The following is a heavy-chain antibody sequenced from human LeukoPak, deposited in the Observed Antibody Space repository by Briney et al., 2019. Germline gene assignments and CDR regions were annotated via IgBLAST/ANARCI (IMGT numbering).Heavy chain of an antibody. V-gene: IGHV4-59*08. CDR3: ATLTTGVTPAYFDY. Sequence: PSETLSLTCTVSGGSISSYCWSWIRQPPGKGLEWIGYIYYTGSTDYNPSLKSRVTISLDTSKNQFSLKLSSVTAADTAVYYCATLTTGVTPAYFDYWGQGTLVTVSS. CDR1: GGSISSYC. CDR2: IYYTGST. J-gene: IGHJ4*02. D-gene: IGHD4-23*01.